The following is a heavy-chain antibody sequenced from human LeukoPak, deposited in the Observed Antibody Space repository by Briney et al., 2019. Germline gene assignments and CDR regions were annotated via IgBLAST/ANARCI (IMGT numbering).Heavy chain of an antibody. V-gene: IGHV4-34*01. CDR3: ARGYIAAAFPYYYYYMDV. J-gene: IGHJ6*03. CDR1: GGSFSGYY. Sequence: SETLSLTCAVSGGSFSGYYWSWIRQPPGKGVEWIGEINHSGSTNYNPSLKSRLTISVDTSKNQFSLKLSSVTAADTAVYYCARGYIAAAFPYYYYYMDVWGKGTTVTVSS. CDR2: INHSGST. D-gene: IGHD6-13*01.